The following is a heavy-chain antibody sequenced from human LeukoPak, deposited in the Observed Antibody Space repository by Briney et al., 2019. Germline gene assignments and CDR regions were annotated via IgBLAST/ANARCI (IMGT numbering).Heavy chain of an antibody. J-gene: IGHJ4*02. CDR2: IKQDGSEK. D-gene: IGHD6-13*01. V-gene: IGHV3-7*01. CDR1: GFTFSSYW. CDR3: ARVWVRIAAASTLDY. Sequence: GGSLRLSCAASGFTFSSYWMSWVRQAPGKGLEWVANIKQDGSEKYYVDSVKGRFTISRDNAKNSLYLQMNSLRAEDTAVYYCARVWVRIAAASTLDYWGQGTLVTVSS.